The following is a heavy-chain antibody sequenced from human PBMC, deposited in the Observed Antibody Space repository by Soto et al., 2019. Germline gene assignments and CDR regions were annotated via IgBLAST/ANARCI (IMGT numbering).Heavy chain of an antibody. CDR3: ARQIYDSDTGPNFQYSFDS. CDR1: GYSFAGYW. CDR2: IDPSDSQT. Sequence: PGESLKISCKGSGYSFAGYWITWVRQKPGKGLEWMGRIDPSDSQTYYSPSFRGHVTISATKSITTVFLQWSSLRAPDTAMYYCARQIYDSDTGPNFQYSFDSWGQGTPVTVSS. D-gene: IGHD3-22*01. J-gene: IGHJ4*02. V-gene: IGHV5-10-1*01.